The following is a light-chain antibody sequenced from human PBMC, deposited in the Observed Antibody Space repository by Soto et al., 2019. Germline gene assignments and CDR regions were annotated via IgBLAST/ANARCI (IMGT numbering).Light chain of an antibody. CDR3: SSFTSSVTYV. Sequence: QSVLTQPASVSGSPGQSITISCTDTSSDVGGHNSVSWYRQDPGKAPKLMIYDVSNRPSGVSDRFSGSKSGNTASLTISGLQIEDEADYYCSSFTSSVTYVFGNGTKVTVL. CDR1: SSDVGGHNS. V-gene: IGLV2-14*01. CDR2: DVS. J-gene: IGLJ1*01.